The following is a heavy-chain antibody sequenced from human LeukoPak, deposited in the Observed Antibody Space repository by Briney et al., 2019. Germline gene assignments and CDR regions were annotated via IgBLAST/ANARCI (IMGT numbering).Heavy chain of an antibody. J-gene: IGHJ6*02. Sequence: GGSLRLSCTASGFTFGDYAMSWVRQAPGMGLEWVGFIRSKAYGGTTEYAASVKGRFTISRDDSKSIAYLQMNSLKTEDTAVYYCTRDLFPTYTSYYYNMDVWGQGTTVTVSS. CDR1: GFTFGDYA. CDR3: TRDLFPTYTSYYYNMDV. CDR2: IRSKAYGGTT. D-gene: IGHD2/OR15-2a*01. V-gene: IGHV3-49*04.